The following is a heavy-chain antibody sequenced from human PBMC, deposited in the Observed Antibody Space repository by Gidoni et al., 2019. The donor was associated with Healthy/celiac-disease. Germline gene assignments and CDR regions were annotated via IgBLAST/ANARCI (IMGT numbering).Heavy chain of an antibody. J-gene: IGHJ4*02. CDR1: GGSFSGYY. Sequence: QVQLQQWGAGLLKPSETLSLTCAVYGGSFSGYYWSWIRQPPGKGLEWIGEINHSGSTNYNPSLKSRVTISVDTSKNQFSLKLSSVTAADTAVYYCARAGYNWNYLRRPPFDYWGQGTLVTVSS. CDR2: INHSGST. CDR3: ARAGYNWNYLRRPPFDY. D-gene: IGHD1-7*01. V-gene: IGHV4-34*01.